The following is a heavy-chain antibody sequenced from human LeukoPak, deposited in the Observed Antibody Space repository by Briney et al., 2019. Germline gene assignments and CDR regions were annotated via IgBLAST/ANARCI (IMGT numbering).Heavy chain of an antibody. Sequence: SGGSLRLSCVASEFRFGRDWISWVRQAPGKGLEWVACIKQDGSEEYYVGSVRGRFTVSVDNGKNSLYLQMNSLRAEDTARYYCATLDSTKSVFWGRGTAVNVSS. CDR1: EFRFGRDW. D-gene: IGHD2-2*01. V-gene: IGHV3-7*01. CDR3: ATLDSTKSVF. J-gene: IGHJ1*01. CDR2: IKQDGSEE.